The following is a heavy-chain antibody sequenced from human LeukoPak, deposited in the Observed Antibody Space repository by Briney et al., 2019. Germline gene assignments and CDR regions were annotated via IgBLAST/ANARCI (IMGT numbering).Heavy chain of an antibody. CDR1: GYTFTGYY. J-gene: IGHJ5*02. CDR2: INPNSGGT. V-gene: IGHV1-2*02. D-gene: IGHD5-12*01. Sequence: ASVKVSCKASGYTFTGYYMHWVRQAPGQGLEWMGWINPNSGGTNYAQKFQGRVTMTRDTSISTAYMELSRLRSDDTAVYYCARVKGIVATYNWFDPWGQGTLVTVSS. CDR3: ARVKGIVATYNWFDP.